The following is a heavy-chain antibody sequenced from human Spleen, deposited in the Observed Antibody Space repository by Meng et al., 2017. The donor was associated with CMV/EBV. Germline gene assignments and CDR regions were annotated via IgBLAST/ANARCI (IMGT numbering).Heavy chain of an antibody. CDR2: IKQDGSEK. D-gene: IGHD3-10*01. CDR1: GFTFGRFW. CDR3: ARGGGEY. J-gene: IGHJ4*02. Sequence: GESLKISCRGSGFTFGRFWMSWVRQAPGKGLEWVANIKQDGSEKYYVDSVKGRFTISRDNAKNSLYLQMNSLRAEDTAVYYCARGGGEYWGQGILVTVSS. V-gene: IGHV3-7*01.